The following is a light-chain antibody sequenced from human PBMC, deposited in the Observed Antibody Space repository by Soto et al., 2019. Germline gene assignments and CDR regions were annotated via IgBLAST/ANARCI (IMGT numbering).Light chain of an antibody. Sequence: EIVLTQSPATLSLSPGERATLSCRASQSVSSYLAWYQQKPGQAPRLLIYDASNRATGIPARFSGSGSGTDFTLTISSLEPEDFATYYCLQNNNYPLTFGGGTKVEIK. V-gene: IGKV3-11*01. CDR3: LQNNNYPLT. CDR2: DAS. J-gene: IGKJ4*01. CDR1: QSVSSY.